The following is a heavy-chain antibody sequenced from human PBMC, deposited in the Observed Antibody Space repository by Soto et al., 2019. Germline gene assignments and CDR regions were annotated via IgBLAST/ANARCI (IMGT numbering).Heavy chain of an antibody. V-gene: IGHV2-26*01. CDR1: GFSLSNARMG. CDR3: ARIPVLRFLEWFPDYYYYGMDV. J-gene: IGHJ6*02. CDR2: IFSNDEK. D-gene: IGHD3-3*01. Sequence: SGPTLVNPTEPLTLTCTVSGFSLSNARMGVSWIRQPPGKALEWLAHIFSNDEKSYSTSLKSRLTISKDTSKSQVVLTMTNMDPVDTATYYCARIPVLRFLEWFPDYYYYGMDVWGQGTTVTVSS.